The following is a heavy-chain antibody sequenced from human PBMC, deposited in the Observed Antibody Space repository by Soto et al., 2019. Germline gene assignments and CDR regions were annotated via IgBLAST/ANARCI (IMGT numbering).Heavy chain of an antibody. Sequence: PGESLKIACKGSGYSFTSYWIVWVLHMPGKCLEWIGIIYPVYSDTRYSPSFQGQFTISADNSSSTSYLRCSNLKACDTAMYYCARPSSLYDGMDVWGQGTTVTVSS. CDR2: IYPVYSDT. V-gene: IGHV5-51*01. CDR1: GYSFTSYW. J-gene: IGHJ6*02. CDR3: ARPSSLYDGMDV. D-gene: IGHD6-13*01.